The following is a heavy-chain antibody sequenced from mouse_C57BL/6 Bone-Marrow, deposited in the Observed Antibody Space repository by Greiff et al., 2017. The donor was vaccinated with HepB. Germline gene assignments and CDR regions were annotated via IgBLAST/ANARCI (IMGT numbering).Heavy chain of an antibody. Sequence: EVKLVESGGGLVKPGGSLKLSCAASGFTFSSYAMSWVRQTPEKRLEWVATISDGGSYTYYPDNVKGRFTISRDNAKNNLYLQMSHLKSEDTAMYYCARGILRRYAMDYWGQGTSVTVSS. CDR2: ISDGGSYT. CDR1: GFTFSSYA. CDR3: ARGILRRYAMDY. J-gene: IGHJ4*01. V-gene: IGHV5-4*03. D-gene: IGHD1-2*01.